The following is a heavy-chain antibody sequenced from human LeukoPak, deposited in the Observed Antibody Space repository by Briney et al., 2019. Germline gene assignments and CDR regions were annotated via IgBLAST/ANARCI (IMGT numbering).Heavy chain of an antibody. J-gene: IGHJ4*02. Sequence: GGSLRLSCAASGFTFNNYAMHWVRHAPGKGLEWVSGVSWNSGSIGYADSVKGRFTISRDNAKNSLYLQMNSLRAEDTALYYCAAALGYYDSSGPVDYWGQGTLVTVSS. CDR1: GFTFNNYA. V-gene: IGHV3-9*01. CDR2: VSWNSGSI. D-gene: IGHD3-22*01. CDR3: AAALGYYDSSGPVDY.